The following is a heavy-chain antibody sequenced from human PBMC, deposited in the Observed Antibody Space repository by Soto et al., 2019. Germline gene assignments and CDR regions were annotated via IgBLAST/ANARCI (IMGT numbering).Heavy chain of an antibody. V-gene: IGHV3-23*01. CDR3: AKVQYSGYDLIDY. Sequence: PGGSLRLSCAASGFTFSSYAMSLVRQAPGKGLEWVSAISGSGGSTYYADSVKGRFTISRDNSKNTLYLQMNSLRAEDTAVYYCAKVQYSGYDLIDYWGQGTLVTVSS. J-gene: IGHJ4*02. CDR2: ISGSGGST. D-gene: IGHD5-12*01. CDR1: GFTFSSYA.